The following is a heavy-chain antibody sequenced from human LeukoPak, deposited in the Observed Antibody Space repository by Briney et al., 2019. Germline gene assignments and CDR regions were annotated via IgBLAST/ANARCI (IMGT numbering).Heavy chain of an antibody. CDR1: GGSFSGYY. V-gene: IGHV4-34*01. CDR3: ARVAGTADYYGSGSYYAPDY. J-gene: IGHJ4*02. CDR2: INHSGST. Sequence: SETLSLTCAVYGGSFSGYYWSWIRQPPGKGLEWIGEINHSGSTNYNPSLKSRVTISVDTSKNQFSLNLTSVTAADTAVYYCARVAGTADYYGSGSYYAPDYWGQGTLVTVSS. D-gene: IGHD3-10*01.